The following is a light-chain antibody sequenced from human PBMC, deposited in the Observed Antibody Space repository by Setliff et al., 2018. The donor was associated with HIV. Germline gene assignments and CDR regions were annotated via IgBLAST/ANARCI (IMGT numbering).Light chain of an antibody. CDR3: CSFTSSNTYV. Sequence: QSVLTQPASVSGSPGQSITISCTGTSSDVGGYNYVSWYQQHPGKAPKLLIYDVSKRPSGVSSRFSGSKSGNTASLTISGLQLEDESDYYCCSFTSSNTYVFGTGTKVTVL. J-gene: IGLJ1*01. V-gene: IGLV2-14*01. CDR2: DVS. CDR1: SSDVGGYNY.